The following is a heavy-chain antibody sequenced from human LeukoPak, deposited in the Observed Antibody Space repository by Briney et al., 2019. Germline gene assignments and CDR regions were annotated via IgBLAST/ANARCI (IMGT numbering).Heavy chain of an antibody. V-gene: IGHV3-23*01. CDR2: IIGSGGST. CDR1: GFTFSSYA. J-gene: IGHJ4*02. Sequence: GGSLTLSCAASGFTFSSYAMSWVRQAPGKGLEWVSSIIGSGGSTYLADSVKGRFTISRDNSKNTLYLQMNSLSAEDTALYYCAKASIIALPLFDSWGQGTLVTVSS. CDR3: AKASIIALPLFDS. D-gene: IGHD2/OR15-2a*01.